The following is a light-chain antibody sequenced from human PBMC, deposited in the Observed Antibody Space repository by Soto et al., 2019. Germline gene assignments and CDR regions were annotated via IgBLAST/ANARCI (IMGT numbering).Light chain of an antibody. CDR2: AAS. J-gene: IGKJ5*01. V-gene: IGKV1-39*01. CDR3: QQTYNAPIT. CDR1: QTISTY. Sequence: DIQMTQSPSSLSASVGDRVTMTCRASQTISTYLNWYQQKLGKAPKLLIYAASNLQSGVPSRFSGSGSGTDFTLTISSLQSEDFATYYCQQTYNAPITLGQGTRLEIK.